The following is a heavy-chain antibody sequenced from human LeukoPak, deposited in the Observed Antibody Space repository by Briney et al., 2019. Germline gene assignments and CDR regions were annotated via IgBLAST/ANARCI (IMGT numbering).Heavy chain of an antibody. J-gene: IGHJ4*02. CDR3: AREGSAGLRFFDY. Sequence: SETLSLTCTVSGYSISSGYYWGWIRQPPGKGLEWIGSIYHSGSTYYNPSLKSRVTISVDTSKNQFSLKLSPVTAADTAVYYCAREGSAGLRFFDYWGQGTLVTVSS. V-gene: IGHV4-38-2*02. CDR1: GYSISSGYY. CDR2: IYHSGST. D-gene: IGHD2-15*01.